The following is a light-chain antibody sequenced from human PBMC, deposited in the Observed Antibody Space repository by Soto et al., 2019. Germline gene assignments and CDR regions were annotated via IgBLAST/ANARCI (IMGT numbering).Light chain of an antibody. CDR3: QSFDDNNVV. CDR1: SGSIASKY. Sequence: NFMLTQPHSVSESPGKTVTISCTRSSGSIASKYVQWYQQRPGSSPTIVIYEDDQRPSGVPDRFSGSIDSPSNSASLTISRLKTEDEADYYCQSFDDNNVVFGGGTKLTVL. CDR2: EDD. J-gene: IGLJ2*01. V-gene: IGLV6-57*01.